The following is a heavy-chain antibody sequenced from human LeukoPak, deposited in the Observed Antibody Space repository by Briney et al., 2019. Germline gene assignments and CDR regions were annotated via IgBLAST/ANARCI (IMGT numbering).Heavy chain of an antibody. D-gene: IGHD3-3*01. J-gene: IGHJ4*02. Sequence: PGGSLRLSCAASGLTFSSYAMSWVRQAPGKGLDWVSTISGSGGSTDYADSVKGRFTISRDNSKNTLYLQMDSPGAEDTAEYYCATVGYDFWSGYWPDYWGQGTLVTVSS. V-gene: IGHV3-23*01. CDR2: ISGSGGST. CDR1: GLTFSSYA. CDR3: ATVGYDFWSGYWPDY.